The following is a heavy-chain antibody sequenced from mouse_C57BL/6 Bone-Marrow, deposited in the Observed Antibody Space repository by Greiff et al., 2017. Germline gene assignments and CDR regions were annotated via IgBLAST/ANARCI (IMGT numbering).Heavy chain of an antibody. V-gene: IGHV5-17*01. CDR2: NSSGSSTI. CDR1: GFTFSDYG. D-gene: IGHD1-1*01. J-gene: IGHJ3*01. Sequence: EVQLVESGGGLVKPGGSLKLSCAASGFTFSDYGMHWVRQAPEKGLEWVAYNSSGSSTIYYADTVKGRFTISRDNAKNTLFLQMTSLRSEDTAMYYCARERYYGSSPWFAYWGQGTLVTVSA. CDR3: ARERYYGSSPWFAY.